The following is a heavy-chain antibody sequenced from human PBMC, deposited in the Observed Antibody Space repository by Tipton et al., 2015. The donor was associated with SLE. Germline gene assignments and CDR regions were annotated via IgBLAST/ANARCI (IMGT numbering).Heavy chain of an antibody. D-gene: IGHD6-13*01. Sequence: TLSLTCTVSGGFISSYYWSWIRQPPGKGLEWIGYIYYSGSTNYNPSLKSRVTISVDTSKNQFSLKLSSVTAADTAVYYCARQGQQLVRPYYYGMDVWGQGTTVTVSS. V-gene: IGHV4-59*08. CDR1: GGFISSYY. CDR3: ARQGQQLVRPYYYGMDV. J-gene: IGHJ6*02. CDR2: IYYSGST.